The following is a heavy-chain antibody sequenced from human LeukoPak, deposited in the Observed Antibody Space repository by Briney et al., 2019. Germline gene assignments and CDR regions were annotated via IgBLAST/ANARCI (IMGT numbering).Heavy chain of an antibody. CDR2: IYWNDDK. D-gene: IGHD2-15*01. Sequence: SGPTLVKPTQTLTLTCTFSGFSLSTSRVGVGWIRQPPGKALEWLALIYWNDDKRYSPSLQSRLTVTKDTSKSQVVLTMTNMDPVDTATYYCAHRRANKYCAGGSCPNWFDPWGQGTLVTVSS. V-gene: IGHV2-5*01. J-gene: IGHJ5*02. CDR3: AHRRANKYCAGGSCPNWFDP. CDR1: GFSLSTSRVG.